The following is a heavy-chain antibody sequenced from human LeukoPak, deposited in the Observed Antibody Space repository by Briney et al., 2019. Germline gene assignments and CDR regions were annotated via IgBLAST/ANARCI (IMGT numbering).Heavy chain of an antibody. CDR3: AKGGIHTVTTTG. D-gene: IGHD4-17*01. CDR1: GFTFSSHA. CDR2: ITGSGAST. V-gene: IGHV3-23*01. Sequence: GGSLRLSCAASGFTFSSHAMGWVRQAPGKGLEWVSSITGSGASTYYGDSVKGRFTISRDNSKNTLYLQMNRLRAEDTAVYYCAKGGIHTVTTTGWGQGTLVTVSS. J-gene: IGHJ4*02.